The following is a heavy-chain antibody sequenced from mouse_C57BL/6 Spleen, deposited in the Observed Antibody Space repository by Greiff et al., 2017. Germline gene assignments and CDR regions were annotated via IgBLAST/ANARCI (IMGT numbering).Heavy chain of an antibody. V-gene: IGHV1-80*01. J-gene: IGHJ3*01. D-gene: IGHD2-3*01. CDR3: AREDGHYDGYSPWFAY. CDR2: IYPGDGDT. CDR1: GYAFSSYW. Sequence: QVQLQQSGAELVKPGASVKISCKASGYAFSSYWMNWVKQRPGKGLEWIGQIYPGDGDTNYNGKFKGKATLTADKSSSTAYMQLSSLTSEDSAVYFCAREDGHYDGYSPWFAYWGQGTLVTVSA.